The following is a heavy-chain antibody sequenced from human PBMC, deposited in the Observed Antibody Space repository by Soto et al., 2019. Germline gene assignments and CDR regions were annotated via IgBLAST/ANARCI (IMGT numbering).Heavy chain of an antibody. CDR3: AREWGYCISNSCPRGNAFDL. J-gene: IGHJ3*01. V-gene: IGHV3-30-3*01. D-gene: IGHD2-2*01. CDR2: ISYDGSNK. CDR1: GFTFSSYA. Sequence: QVQLVESGGGVVQPGRSLRLSCAASGFTFSSYAMHWVRQAPGKGLEWVAVISYDGSNKYYADSVKGRFTISRDNSKNTLYLQMHSLRAEDTAVYYCAREWGYCISNSCPRGNAFDLWGQGTMVTVSS.